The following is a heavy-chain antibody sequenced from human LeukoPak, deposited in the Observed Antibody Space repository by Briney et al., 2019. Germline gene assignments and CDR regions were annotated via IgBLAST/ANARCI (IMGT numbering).Heavy chain of an antibody. J-gene: IGHJ3*02. CDR2: ISFSGSNT. V-gene: IGHV3-23*01. D-gene: IGHD3-10*01. Sequence: ETLSLTCAVYGGSFSGYYWSWIRQPPGKGLEWVSGISFSGSNTYFADSVKGRFSISRDNSKNTLYLQMDSLRAEDTAVYYCAKDLASDYHYGSGSAYDAFDIWGQGTTVTVSS. CDR3: AKDLASDYHYGSGSAYDAFDI. CDR1: GGSFSGYY.